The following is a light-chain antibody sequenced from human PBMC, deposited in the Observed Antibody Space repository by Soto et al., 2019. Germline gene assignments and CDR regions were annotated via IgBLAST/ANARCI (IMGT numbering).Light chain of an antibody. CDR1: SSDVGGYDF. CDR3: SSYTSSSTLL. V-gene: IGLV2-14*01. Sequence: QSALTQPASVSGSPGQSITISCTGTSSDVGGYDFVSWYQQHPGKAPKFIIYEVHNRPSGVSNRFSGSKSGNTASLTISGLQAEDEADYYCSSYTSSSTLLFGGGTKVTVL. J-gene: IGLJ2*01. CDR2: EVH.